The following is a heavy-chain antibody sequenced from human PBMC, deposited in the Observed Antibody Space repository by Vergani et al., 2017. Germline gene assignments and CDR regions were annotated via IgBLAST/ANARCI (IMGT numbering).Heavy chain of an antibody. CDR2: IYPGDSDT. V-gene: IGHV5-51*01. J-gene: IGHJ5*02. D-gene: IGHD3-22*01. CDR3: ARRVFPYDSSGRNWFDP. CDR1: GYSFTSYW. Sequence: EVQLVQSGAEVKKPGESLKISCKGSGYSFTSYWIGWVRQMPGKGLEWMGIIYPGDSDTRYSPSFQGQVTISADKSISTAYLQWSSLKSSDTAMYYCARRVFPYDSSGRNWFDPWGQGTLVTVSS.